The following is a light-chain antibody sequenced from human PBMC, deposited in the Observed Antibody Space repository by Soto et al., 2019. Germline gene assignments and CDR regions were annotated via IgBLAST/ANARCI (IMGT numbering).Light chain of an antibody. V-gene: IGLV1-40*01. Sequence: QSVLTQPPSVSGAPGQRVTISCTGSSSNIGAGYDVHWYQQLPGTAPKLFIFGNSNRPSGVPDRFSGSKSGTSASLAITGLQAEDEADCYCQSYDSSLSGWVFGGGTKLTVL. J-gene: IGLJ3*02. CDR1: SSNIGAGYD. CDR3: QSYDSSLSGWV. CDR2: GNS.